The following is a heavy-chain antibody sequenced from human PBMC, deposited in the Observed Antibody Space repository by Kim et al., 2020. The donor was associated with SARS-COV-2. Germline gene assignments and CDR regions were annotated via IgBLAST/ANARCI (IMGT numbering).Heavy chain of an antibody. D-gene: IGHD3-10*01. CDR3: VKDRNYYGSGSSNWFDP. V-gene: IGHV3-23*01. CDR2: ISNSGPNT. CDR1: GFIFSSYA. Sequence: GGSLRLSCAVSGFIFSSYATSWVRQAPGKGLEWVSSISNSGPNTFYADSVKGRFTISRDNSKNTLHLQMNSLRAEDTAVYYCVKDRNYYGSGSSNWFDP. J-gene: IGHJ5*02.